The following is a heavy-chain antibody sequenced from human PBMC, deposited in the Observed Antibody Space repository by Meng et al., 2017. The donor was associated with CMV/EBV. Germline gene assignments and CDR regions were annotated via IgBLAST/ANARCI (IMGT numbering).Heavy chain of an antibody. J-gene: IGHJ4*02. Sequence: SVGSISSSSHYWGWIRQPPGKGLEWIGSIYYSGSTYYNPSLKSRVTISVDTSKNQFSLKLSSVTAADTAVYYCARDGHDSSGYNFDYWGQGTLVTVSS. CDR2: IYYSGST. D-gene: IGHD3-22*01. CDR3: ARDGHDSSGYNFDY. V-gene: IGHV4-39*07. CDR1: VGSISSSSHY.